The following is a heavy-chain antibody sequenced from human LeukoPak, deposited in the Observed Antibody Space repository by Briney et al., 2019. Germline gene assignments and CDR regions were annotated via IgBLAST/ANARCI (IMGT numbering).Heavy chain of an antibody. D-gene: IGHD2-15*01. V-gene: IGHV4-59*08. CDR2: IYYSGST. CDR3: ARALVAERYYYYYYMDV. J-gene: IGHJ6*03. Sequence: PSETLSLTCTVSGGSISSYYWSWIRQPPGKGLEWIGYIYYSGSTNCNPSLKSRVTISLDTSKNQFSLKLSSVTAADTAVYYCARALVAERYYYYYYMDVWGKGTTVTVSS. CDR1: GGSISSYY.